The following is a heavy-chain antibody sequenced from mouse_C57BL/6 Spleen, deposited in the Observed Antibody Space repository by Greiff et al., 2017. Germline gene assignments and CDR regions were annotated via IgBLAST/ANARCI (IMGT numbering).Heavy chain of an antibody. J-gene: IGHJ3*01. V-gene: IGHV5-4*03. D-gene: IGHD3-3*01. CDR2: ISDGGSYT. Sequence: EVKLMESGGGLVKPGGSLKLSCAASGFTFSSYAMSWVRQTPEKRLEWVATISDGGSYTYYPDNVKGRFTISRDNAKNNLYLPMSHLKSDDTAMYYCARGWPGAWFAYWGQGTLVTVSA. CDR3: ARGWPGAWFAY. CDR1: GFTFSSYA.